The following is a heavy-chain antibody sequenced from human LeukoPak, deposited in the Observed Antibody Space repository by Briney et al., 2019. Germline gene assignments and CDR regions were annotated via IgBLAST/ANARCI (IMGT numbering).Heavy chain of an antibody. D-gene: IGHD3-10*01. CDR2: ISGSASST. CDR1: GFTFSNYA. CDR3: ARSYRRGAITMLRGVANRGAFDI. V-gene: IGHV3-23*01. Sequence: GGSLRLSCAASGFTFSNYAMSWVRQAPGKGLEWVSAISGSASSTYHADSVKGRFTISRDSSKNTLYLQMNSLRAADTAVYYCARSYRRGAITMLRGVANRGAFDIWGQGTMVTVSS. J-gene: IGHJ3*02.